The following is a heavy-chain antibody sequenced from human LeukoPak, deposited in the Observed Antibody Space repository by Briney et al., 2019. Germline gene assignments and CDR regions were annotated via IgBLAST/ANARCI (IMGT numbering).Heavy chain of an antibody. V-gene: IGHV4-38-2*02. D-gene: IGHD3-16*02. CDR1: GYSISSGYY. CDR3: ARVRSDDYVWGSYRRSHYFDY. Sequence: SETLSLTCTVSGYSISSGYYWGWIRQPPGKGLEWIGSIYHSGSTYYNPSLKSRVTISVDTSKNQFSLKLSSVTAADTAVYYCARVRSDDYVWGSYRRSHYFDYWGQGTLVTVSS. J-gene: IGHJ4*02. CDR2: IYHSGST.